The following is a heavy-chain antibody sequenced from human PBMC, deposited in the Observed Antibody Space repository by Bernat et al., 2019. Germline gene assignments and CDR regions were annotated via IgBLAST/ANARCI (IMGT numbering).Heavy chain of an antibody. CDR3: AREGHPPALKGFDP. Sequence: QVQLQESGPGLVKPSQTLSLTCTVSGGSISSGGYYWSWIRQHPGKGLEWIGYIYYGGSTYYNPSLKSRVTISVDTSKNQFSLKLSSVTAADTAVYYCAREGHPPALKGFDPWGQGTLVTVSP. J-gene: IGHJ5*02. CDR1: GGSISSGGYY. V-gene: IGHV4-31*03. CDR2: IYYGGST.